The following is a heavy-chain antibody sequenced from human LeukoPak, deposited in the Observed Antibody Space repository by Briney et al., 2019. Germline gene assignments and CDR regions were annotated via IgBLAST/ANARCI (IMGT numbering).Heavy chain of an antibody. CDR3: AKGVGYCSGGSCQQFDY. V-gene: IGHV3-23*01. J-gene: IGHJ4*02. Sequence: GGSLRLSCAASGFTFRSYGMSWVRQAPRKGLEWVSAISASGGSTYYADSVKGRITISRDNSKNTLYLQMNSLRAEDTAVYYCAKGVGYCSGGSCQQFDYWGQGNLVTVSA. CDR2: ISASGGST. D-gene: IGHD2-15*01. CDR1: GFTFRSYG.